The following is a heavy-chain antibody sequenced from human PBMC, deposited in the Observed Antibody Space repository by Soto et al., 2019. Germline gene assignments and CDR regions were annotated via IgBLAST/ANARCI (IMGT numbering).Heavy chain of an antibody. CDR1: GYTFTGYY. J-gene: IGHJ6*02. D-gene: IGHD6-13*01. V-gene: IGHV1-2*02. CDR3: ARAVSWTYYYYYGMDV. Sequence: VASVKVSCKASGYTFTGYYMHWVRQAPGQGLEWMGWINPNSGGTNYAQKFQGRVTMTRDTSISTAYMELSRLRSDDTAVYYCARAVSWTYYYYYGMDVWGQGTTVTVSS. CDR2: INPNSGGT.